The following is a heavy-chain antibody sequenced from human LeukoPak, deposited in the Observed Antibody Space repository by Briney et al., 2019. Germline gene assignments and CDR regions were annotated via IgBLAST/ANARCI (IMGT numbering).Heavy chain of an antibody. CDR2: ITSGGGFK. Sequence: GGSLRLSCVGARFPFSDFHMRWIRQAPGKGLEWVSYITSGGGFKYYADSVKGRFSISRDDSKNSVFLQMNSLRVEDTAVYYCARVRPGSSGSYYRTSWGQGTLVTVSS. J-gene: IGHJ4*02. CDR3: ARVRPGSSGSYYRTS. D-gene: IGHD3-22*01. V-gene: IGHV3-11*04. CDR1: RFPFSDFH.